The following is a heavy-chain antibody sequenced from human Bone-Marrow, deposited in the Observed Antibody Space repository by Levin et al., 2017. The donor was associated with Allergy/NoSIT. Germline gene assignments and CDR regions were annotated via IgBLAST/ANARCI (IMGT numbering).Heavy chain of an antibody. J-gene: IGHJ6*02. Sequence: GESLKISCQGSGYSFISYWIAWVRQMPGKGLEWMGSVYPADSDATYNTSFLGQVSLSVDKSLNTAYLQWSRLKPSDAAMYYCAKIDSHSGYGMNVWGQGTTVTVSS. V-gene: IGHV5-51*01. CDR1: GYSFISYW. CDR3: AKIDSHSGYGMNV. CDR2: VYPADSDA. D-gene: IGHD2-15*01.